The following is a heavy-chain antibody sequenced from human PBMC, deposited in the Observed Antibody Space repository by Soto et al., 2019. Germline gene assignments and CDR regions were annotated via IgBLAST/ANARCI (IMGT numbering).Heavy chain of an antibody. CDR3: ARRNYDFWSGYYIDY. V-gene: IGHV4-39*01. D-gene: IGHD3-3*01. CDR2: IYYSGST. J-gene: IGHJ4*02. Sequence: SETLSLTCTVSGGSISSSSYYWGWIRQPPGKGLEWIGSIYYSGSTYYNPSLKSRVTISVETSKNQFSLKLSSVTAADTAVYYCARRNYDFWSGYYIDYWGQGTLVTVSS. CDR1: GGSISSSSYY.